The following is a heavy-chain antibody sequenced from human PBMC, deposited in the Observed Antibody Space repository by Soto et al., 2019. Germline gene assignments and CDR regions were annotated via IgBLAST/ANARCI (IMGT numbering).Heavy chain of an antibody. V-gene: IGHV4-30-4*08. CDR2: IHYSGSI. Sequence: SETLSLTCTVSGGSISYEYYHWTWIRQSPGKGLEWIGYIHYSGSILYNPSFKSRVTISVDTSKNQFSLQLSSVTAADTAVYFCAREDDGGDREYYGLDVWGQGTTVTVSS. CDR1: GGSISYEYYH. J-gene: IGHJ6*02. CDR3: AREDDGGDREYYGLDV. D-gene: IGHD2-21*02.